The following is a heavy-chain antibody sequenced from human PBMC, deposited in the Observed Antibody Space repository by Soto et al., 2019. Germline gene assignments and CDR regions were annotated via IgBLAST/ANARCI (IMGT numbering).Heavy chain of an antibody. CDR2: IIPLFDAT. CDR1: GGTFTNYD. J-gene: IGHJ4*02. D-gene: IGHD2-15*01. V-gene: IGHV1-69*06. Sequence: QVQLVQSGAEVRKPGSSVKVSCQASGGTFTNYDISWVRQAPGQGLEWMGGIIPLFDATKYAQKFQGRVTITASKSKGTSYMVLSGLRSEDTGACACARDRGSCWYNGTVYVDSGGQGTLVTVSS. CDR3: ARDRGSCWYNGTVYVDS.